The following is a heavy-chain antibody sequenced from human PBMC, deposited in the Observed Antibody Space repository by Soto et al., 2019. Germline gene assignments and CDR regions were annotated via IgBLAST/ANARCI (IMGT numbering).Heavy chain of an antibody. D-gene: IGHD1-26*01. CDR1: EFTFSSHN. J-gene: IGHJ4*02. CDR3: ARSGNYRLDF. V-gene: IGHV3-48*01. CDR2: ISSSGISI. Sequence: GGSLRLSCAASEFTFSSHNMNWVRQAPGKGLEWISYISSSGISIYYADSVKGRFTISRDNAKNSLYLQMNSLRAEDTALYYCARSGNYRLDFWGQGTMVTVSS.